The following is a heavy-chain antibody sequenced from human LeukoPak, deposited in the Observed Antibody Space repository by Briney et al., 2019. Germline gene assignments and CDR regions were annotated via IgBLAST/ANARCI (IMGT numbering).Heavy chain of an antibody. Sequence: GGSLRLSCAASGFTFSSYGMHWVRQAPGKGLEWVAFIRYDGSNKYYADSVKGRFTISRDNSKNTLYLQMNSLRAEDTAVYYCAKVLGRSSYYDSSGYPPHWGQGTLVTVSS. CDR2: IRYDGSNK. V-gene: IGHV3-30*02. J-gene: IGHJ4*02. CDR1: GFTFSSYG. CDR3: AKVLGRSSYYDSSGYPPH. D-gene: IGHD3-22*01.